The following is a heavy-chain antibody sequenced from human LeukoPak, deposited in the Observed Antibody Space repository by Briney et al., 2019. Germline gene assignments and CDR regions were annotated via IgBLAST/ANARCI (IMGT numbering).Heavy chain of an antibody. Sequence: ASVKVSCKASGYTFTSYYMHWVRQAPGQGLEWMGIINPSGGSTSYAQKFQGRVTMTRDTSTSTVYMELSSLRSEDTAVYYCARDGARDIVVVVGGYYYYYGMDVWGQGTTVTVSS. CDR3: ARDGARDIVVVVGGYYYYYGMDV. CDR1: GYTFTSYY. D-gene: IGHD2-15*01. CDR2: INPSGGST. J-gene: IGHJ6*02. V-gene: IGHV1-46*01.